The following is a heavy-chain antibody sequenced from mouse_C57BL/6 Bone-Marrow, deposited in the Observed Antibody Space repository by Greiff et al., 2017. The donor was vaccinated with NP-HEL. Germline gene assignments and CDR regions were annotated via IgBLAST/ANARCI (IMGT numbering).Heavy chain of an antibody. J-gene: IGHJ2*01. CDR2: IYPRDGST. CDR3: ARKPKPSIYYYGSSPLYFDY. CDR1: GYTFTDHT. D-gene: IGHD1-1*01. V-gene: IGHV1-78*01. Sequence: VQLQESDAELVKPGASVKISCKVSGYTFTDHTIHWMKQRPEQGLDWIGYIYPRDGSTKYNEKFKGKATLTADKSSSTAYMQLNSLTSEDSAVYFCARKPKPSIYYYGSSPLYFDYWGQGTTLTVSS.